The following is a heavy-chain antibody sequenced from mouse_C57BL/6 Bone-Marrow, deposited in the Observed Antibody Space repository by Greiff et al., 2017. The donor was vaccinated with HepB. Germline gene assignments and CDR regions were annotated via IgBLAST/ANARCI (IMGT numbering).Heavy chain of an antibody. Sequence: LLESGAELVRPGTSVKMSCKASGYTFTNYWIGWAKQRPGHGLEWIGDIYPGGGYTNYNEKFKGKATLTADKSSSTAYMQFSSLTSEDSAIYYCARGGVTTLFFDYWGQGTTLTVSS. D-gene: IGHD2-2*01. CDR1: GYTFTNYW. CDR3: ARGGVTTLFFDY. CDR2: IYPGGGYT. J-gene: IGHJ2*01. V-gene: IGHV1-63*01.